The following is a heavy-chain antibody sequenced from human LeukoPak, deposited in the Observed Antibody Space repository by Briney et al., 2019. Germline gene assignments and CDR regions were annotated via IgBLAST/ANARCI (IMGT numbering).Heavy chain of an antibody. D-gene: IGHD2-21*02. CDR3: ARDPTYCGGDCYSLYYYYGMDV. CDR1: GFTFSSYS. J-gene: IGHJ6*02. V-gene: IGHV3-21*01. Sequence: GGCLRLSCAASGFTFSSYSMNWVRQAPGKGLEWVSSISSSSSYIYYADSVKGRFTISRDNAKNSLYLQMNSLRAEDTAVYYCARDPTYCGGDCYSLYYYYGMDVWGQGTTVTVSS. CDR2: ISSSSSYI.